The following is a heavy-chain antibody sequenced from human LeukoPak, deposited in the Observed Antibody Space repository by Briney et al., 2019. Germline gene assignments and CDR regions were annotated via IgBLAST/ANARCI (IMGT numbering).Heavy chain of an antibody. CDR3: ARAARGSGDSSGYYYYFDY. J-gene: IGHJ4*02. D-gene: IGHD3-22*01. CDR2: IYYSGST. Sequence: SETLSLTCTVSGGSISSYYWSWIRQPPGKGLKWIGYIYYSGSTNYNPSLKSRVTISVDTSKNQFSLKLSSVTAADTAVYYCARAARGSGDSSGYYYYFDYWGQGTLVTVSS. V-gene: IGHV4-59*01. CDR1: GGSISSYY.